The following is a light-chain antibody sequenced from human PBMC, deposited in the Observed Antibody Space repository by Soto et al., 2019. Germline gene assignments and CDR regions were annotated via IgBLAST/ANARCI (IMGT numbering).Light chain of an antibody. CDR3: QQSYSTPYT. V-gene: IGKV1-39*01. CDR1: QSITNY. Sequence: DIQMTQSPSSLSASVGDRVTITCRASQSITNYLNWYQQKPGKAPKLLMYAISTLQSGVPSRFGGSGSGTQFTLTISSLQPDDFATYYCQQSYSTPYTLGQGTKVDIK. J-gene: IGKJ2*01. CDR2: AIS.